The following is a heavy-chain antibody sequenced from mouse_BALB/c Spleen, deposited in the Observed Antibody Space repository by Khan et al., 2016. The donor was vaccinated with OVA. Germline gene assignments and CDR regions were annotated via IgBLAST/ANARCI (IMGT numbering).Heavy chain of an antibody. V-gene: IGHV1-31*01. Sequence: VQLKESGPELMKPGASVKISCKASGYSFTSYYIHWVNESHGKSLEWIGYLDPFSGGTTYTQKFKGKATLTVAKSSSTAYIQLSNLTSEDSAVEYCTRSGYVGWLTYWGQGTLVTVSA. CDR1: GYSFTSYY. CDR3: TRSGYVGWLTY. D-gene: IGHD2-14*01. J-gene: IGHJ3*01. CDR2: LDPFSGGT.